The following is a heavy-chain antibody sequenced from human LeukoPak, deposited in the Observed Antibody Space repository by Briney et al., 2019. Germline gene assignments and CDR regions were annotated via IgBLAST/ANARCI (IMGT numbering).Heavy chain of an antibody. J-gene: IGHJ6*02. V-gene: IGHV5-51*01. CDR1: GYSFTNCW. CDR2: IYPGDSDG. Sequence: GESLKISCKGSGYSFTNCWIGWVRQMPGKGLEWMGIIYPGDSDGRYSPSFQGQVTISADKSITTAYLQWSSLKASDTAMYYCARVGDIVVVPAADTYYYYGMDVWGQGTTVTVSS. D-gene: IGHD2-2*01. CDR3: ARVGDIVVVPAADTYYYYGMDV.